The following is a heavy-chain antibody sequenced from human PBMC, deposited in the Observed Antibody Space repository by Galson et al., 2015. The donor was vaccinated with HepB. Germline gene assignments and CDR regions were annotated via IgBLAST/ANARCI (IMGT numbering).Heavy chain of an antibody. CDR1: GFTFSSYA. Sequence: SLRLSCAASGFTFSSYAMHWVRQAPGKGLEYVSAISSNGGSTYYADSVKGRFTISRDNSKNTLYLQMSSLRAEDTAVYYRSVWSGYSRAAFDIWGQGTMVTVSS. D-gene: IGHD3-3*01. CDR2: ISSNGGST. V-gene: IGHV3-64D*06. J-gene: IGHJ3*02. CDR3: SVWSGYSRAAFDI.